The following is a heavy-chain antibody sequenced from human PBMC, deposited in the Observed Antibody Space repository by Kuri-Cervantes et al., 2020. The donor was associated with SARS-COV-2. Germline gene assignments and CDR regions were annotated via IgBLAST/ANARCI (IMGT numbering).Heavy chain of an antibody. Sequence: SVKVSCKASGGTFSSYAISWVRQAPGQGLEWMGGIIPILGIANYAQKFQGRVTITADKSTSTAYMELSSLRSEDTAVYYCARELDIAAAESNAFDIWGQGTMVTVSS. V-gene: IGHV1-69*10. J-gene: IGHJ3*02. CDR1: GGTFSSYA. CDR3: ARELDIAAAESNAFDI. CDR2: IIPILGIA. D-gene: IGHD6-13*01.